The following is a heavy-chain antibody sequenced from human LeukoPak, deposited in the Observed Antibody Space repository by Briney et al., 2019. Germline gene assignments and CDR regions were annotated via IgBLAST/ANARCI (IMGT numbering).Heavy chain of an antibody. CDR2: IRYDGSNE. CDR3: AKDTSTNWYEVFDS. CDR1: GFTLSSFA. D-gene: IGHD6-13*01. V-gene: IGHV3-30*02. J-gene: IGHJ4*02. Sequence: GGSLRLSCAASGFTLSSFAMHWVRQAPGRGLEWVASIRYDGSNEYYADSVKGRFTISRDNSKSTLYLQMNSLRPEDTAVYYCAKDTSTNWYEVFDSWGQGTLVTVSS.